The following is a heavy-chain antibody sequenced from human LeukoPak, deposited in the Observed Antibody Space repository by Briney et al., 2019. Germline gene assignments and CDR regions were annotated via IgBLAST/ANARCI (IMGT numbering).Heavy chain of an antibody. CDR2: IYYSGST. Sequence: PSETLSLTCTVSGGSISSYYWSWIRQPPGKGLEWIGYIYYSGSTNYNPSLKSRVTISVDTSKNQFSLKLSSVTAEDTAVYYCARDHADDSSGYFPGYWGQGTLVTVSS. CDR3: ARDHADDSSGYFPGY. D-gene: IGHD3-22*01. CDR1: GGSISSYY. V-gene: IGHV4-59*01. J-gene: IGHJ4*02.